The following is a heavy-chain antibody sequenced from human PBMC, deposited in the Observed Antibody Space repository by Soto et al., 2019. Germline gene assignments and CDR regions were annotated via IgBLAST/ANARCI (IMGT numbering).Heavy chain of an antibody. CDR2: INHSGST. D-gene: IGHD3-22*01. V-gene: IGHV4-34*01. J-gene: IGHJ6*02. CDR3: ARVITSYYYDSSGYYYNYYYYGMDV. Sequence: SETLSLTCAVYGGSFSGYYWSWIRQPPGKGLEWIGEINHSGSTNYNPSLKSRVTISVDTSKNQFSLKLSSVTAADTAVYYCARVITSYYYDSSGYYYNYYYYGMDVWGQGTTVTVSS. CDR1: GGSFSGYY.